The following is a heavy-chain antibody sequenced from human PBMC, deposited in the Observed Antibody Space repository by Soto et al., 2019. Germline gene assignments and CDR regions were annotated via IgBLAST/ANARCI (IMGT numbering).Heavy chain of an antibody. J-gene: IGHJ4*02. CDR2: IKQDGSEK. CDR1: GFTFSSYW. V-gene: IGHV3-7*01. Sequence: PGGSLRLSCAASGFTFSSYWMSWVRQAPGKGLEWVANIKQDGSEKYYVDSVKGRFTISRDNAKNSLYLQMSSLRVEDTAVYYCVKDRWVDYWGQGTLVTVSS. CDR3: VKDRWVDY. D-gene: IGHD6-13*01.